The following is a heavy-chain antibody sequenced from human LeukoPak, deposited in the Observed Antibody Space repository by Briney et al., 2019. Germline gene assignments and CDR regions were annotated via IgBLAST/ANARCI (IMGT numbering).Heavy chain of an antibody. CDR3: ARGWDSSSWYNNWFDP. CDR1: GGTFSSYA. J-gene: IGHJ5*02. D-gene: IGHD6-13*01. V-gene: IGHV1-69*13. Sequence: GASVKVSCKASGGTFSSYAISWVRQVPGQGLEWMGGIIPIFGTANYAQKFQGRVTITADESTSTAYMELSSLRSEDTAVYYCARGWDSSSWYNNWFDPWGQGTLVTVSS. CDR2: IIPIFGTA.